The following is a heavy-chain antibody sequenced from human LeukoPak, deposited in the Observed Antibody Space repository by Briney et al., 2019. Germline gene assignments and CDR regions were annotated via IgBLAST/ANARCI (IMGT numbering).Heavy chain of an antibody. CDR2: IYPGDSDT. CDR1: GYSFISYW. CDR3: AIRYCSGGSCTDFDY. D-gene: IGHD2-15*01. V-gene: IGHV5-51*01. Sequence: GESLKISCKGSGYSFISYWIGWVRQMPGKGLEWMGIIYPGDSDTRYSPSFQGQVTISADKSISTAYLQWSSLKASDTAMYYCAIRYCSGGSCTDFDYWGQGTLVTVSS. J-gene: IGHJ4*02.